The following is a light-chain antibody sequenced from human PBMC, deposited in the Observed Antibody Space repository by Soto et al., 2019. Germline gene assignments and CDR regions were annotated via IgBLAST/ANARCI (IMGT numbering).Light chain of an antibody. V-gene: IGLV4-69*01. J-gene: IGLJ2*01. CDR2: LSSDGSH. CDR3: QTWDTGDRVV. Sequence: QPVLTQSPSASASLGASVKLTCTLSSGHSSYAIAWHQQQPEKGPRYLMKLSSDGSHSKGDGIPDRFSGASSGAERYLTISSRQSEDEADYYCQTWDTGDRVVFGGGTKLTVL. CDR1: SGHSSYA.